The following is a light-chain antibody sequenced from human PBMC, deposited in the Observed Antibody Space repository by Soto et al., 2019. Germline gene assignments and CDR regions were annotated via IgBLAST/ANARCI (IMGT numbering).Light chain of an antibody. CDR3: QQCYSSPRT. J-gene: IGKJ1*01. Sequence: DIQMTQSPSTLSASVGDRVTITCRASQSISTYLNWYQQKLGRAPTLLIYAASSLQSGVPSRFSGGGSGTDFTLTISSLQPEDFAMYFCQQCYSSPRTFGQGPKVEIK. CDR2: AAS. CDR1: QSISTY. V-gene: IGKV1-39*01.